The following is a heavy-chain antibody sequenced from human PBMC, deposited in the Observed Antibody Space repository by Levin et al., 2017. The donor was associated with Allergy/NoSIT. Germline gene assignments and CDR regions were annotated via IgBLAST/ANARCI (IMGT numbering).Heavy chain of an antibody. CDR2: IIPIFGTA. D-gene: IGHD4-23*01. V-gene: IGHV1-69*06. CDR1: GGTFSSYA. CDR3: ARCEPLSYGGSGGWFDP. Sequence: SVKVSCKASGGTFSSYAISWVRQAPGQGLEWMGGIIPIFGTANYAQKFQGRVTITADKSTSTAYMELSSLRSEDTAVYYCARCEPLSYGGSGGWFDPWGQGTLVTVSS. J-gene: IGHJ5*02.